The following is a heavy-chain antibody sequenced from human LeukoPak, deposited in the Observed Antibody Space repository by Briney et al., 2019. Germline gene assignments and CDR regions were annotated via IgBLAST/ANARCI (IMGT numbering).Heavy chain of an antibody. CDR2: ISGSGGYT. CDR3: ARDYDFWSGYSEH. Sequence: GGSLRLFCAASGFTFSSYTMKLVRQAPGEGLEWVSLISGSGGYTYFADSVKGRFTISRDNSKNTLYLQMNSLRPEDTAVYYCARDYDFWSGYSEHWGQGTRVTVSS. D-gene: IGHD3-3*01. V-gene: IGHV3-23*01. CDR1: GFTFSSYT. J-gene: IGHJ1*01.